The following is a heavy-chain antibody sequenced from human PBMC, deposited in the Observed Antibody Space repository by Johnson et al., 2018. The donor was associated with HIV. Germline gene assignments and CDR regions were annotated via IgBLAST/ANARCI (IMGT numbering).Heavy chain of an antibody. CDR1: GFTCSSYA. J-gene: IGHJ3*02. CDR3: ASYSSSDAFDI. CDR2: ISYDGSNK. V-gene: IGHV3-30*04. D-gene: IGHD6-6*01. Sequence: QVQLVESGGGVVQPGRSLRLSCAASGFTCSSYAMHWVRQAPGKGLEWVAVISYDGSNKYYADSVKGRFTISRDNSKNSLYLQMNSLRAEDTAVYYCASYSSSDAFDIWGQGTMVTVSS.